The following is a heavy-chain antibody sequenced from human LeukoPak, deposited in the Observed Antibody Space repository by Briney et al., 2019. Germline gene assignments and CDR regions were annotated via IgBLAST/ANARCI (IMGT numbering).Heavy chain of an antibody. J-gene: IGHJ5*02. CDR2: IKQDGSEK. Sequence: PGGSLRLSSAASGFTFSSYWMSWVRQAPGKGLEWVANIKQDGSEKYYVDSVRGRFTISRDNAKNSLYLQMNSLRAEDTAVYYCARDWVTTSYNWFDPWGQGTLVTVSS. CDR3: ARDWVTTSYNWFDP. D-gene: IGHD4-17*01. V-gene: IGHV3-7*01. CDR1: GFTFSSYW.